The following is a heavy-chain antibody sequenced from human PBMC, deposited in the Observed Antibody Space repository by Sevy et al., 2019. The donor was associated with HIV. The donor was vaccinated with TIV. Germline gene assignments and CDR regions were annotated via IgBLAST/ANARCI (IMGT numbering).Heavy chain of an antibody. CDR3: ARGYSNYLIDY. J-gene: IGHJ4*02. V-gene: IGHV3-21*01. CDR1: GLTFSSYS. Sequence: GGSLRLSCAASGLTFSSYSMNWVRQAPGKGLEWVSSISSSSSYRYYADSVKGRFTISRDNAKTSLFLQMNSLRAEDTAVYYCARGYSNYLIDYWGQGTLVTVSS. D-gene: IGHD4-4*01. CDR2: ISSSSSYR.